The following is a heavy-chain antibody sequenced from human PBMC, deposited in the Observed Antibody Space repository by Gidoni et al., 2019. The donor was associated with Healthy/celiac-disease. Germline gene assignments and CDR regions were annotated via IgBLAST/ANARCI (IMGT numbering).Heavy chain of an antibody. J-gene: IGHJ3*02. D-gene: IGHD4-17*01. CDR2: IYYSGST. Sequence: QVQLQESGPGLVKPSQTLSLTCTVSGGPISSGGYYWSWIRQHPGKGLEWIGYIYYSGSTYYNPSLKSRVTISVDTSKNQFSLKLSSVTAADTAVYYCAREPYGGKEDAFDIWGQGTMVTVSS. CDR3: AREPYGGKEDAFDI. CDR1: GGPISSGGYY. V-gene: IGHV4-31*03.